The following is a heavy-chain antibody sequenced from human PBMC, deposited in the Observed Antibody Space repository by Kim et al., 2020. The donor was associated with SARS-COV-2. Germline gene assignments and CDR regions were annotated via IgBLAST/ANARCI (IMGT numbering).Heavy chain of an antibody. CDR1: GYTFSDYG. Sequence: ASVKVSCEASGYTFSDYGISWVRQAPGQGLEWMGWISTNSGKTKNAQKVQGRITMTRDKSTNTIYMELRSLRSDDTAAYYCARDVDWSLDYWCQGTLVTV. J-gene: IGHJ4*02. V-gene: IGHV1-18*01. CDR3: ARDVDWSLDY. CDR2: ISTNSGKT. D-gene: IGHD3-9*01.